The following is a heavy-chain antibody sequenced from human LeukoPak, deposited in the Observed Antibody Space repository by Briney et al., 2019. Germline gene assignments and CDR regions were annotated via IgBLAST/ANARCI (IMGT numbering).Heavy chain of an antibody. CDR3: AQDADSSSWYYYYYGMDV. CDR1: GFTLDDYA. Sequence: GGSLSLSCAVSGFTLDDYAMHWVRQAPGEGLGWGSLIIGGGGSTYYADSVKGRFITSRDNSKNSLYLQMNSLRTEDTALYYCAQDADSSSWYYYYYGMDVWGQGTTVTVSS. J-gene: IGHJ6*02. CDR2: IIGGGGST. D-gene: IGHD6-13*01. V-gene: IGHV3-43*02.